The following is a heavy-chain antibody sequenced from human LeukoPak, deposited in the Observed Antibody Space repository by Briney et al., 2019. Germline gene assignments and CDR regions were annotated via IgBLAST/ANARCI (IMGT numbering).Heavy chain of an antibody. J-gene: IGHJ4*02. CDR1: GYSISSGYY. CDR3: ARGPWGYYYGSGSYYPN. D-gene: IGHD3-10*01. V-gene: IGHV4-38-2*02. CDR2: IYHSGST. Sequence: SETLSLTCTVSGYSISSGYYWGWIRQPPGKGLEWIGSIYHSGSTYYNPSLKSRVTISVDTSKNQFSLKLSSVTAADTAVYYCARGPWGYYYGSGSYYPNWGQGTLVTVSS.